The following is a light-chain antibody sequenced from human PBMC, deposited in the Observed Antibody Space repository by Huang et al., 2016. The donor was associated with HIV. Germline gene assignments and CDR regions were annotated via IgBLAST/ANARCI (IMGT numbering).Light chain of an antibody. Sequence: EIEMTQSPALLSVSPGERATLSCRASQSVNSDLAWYLQKAGQAPRLLIYGASTRAIGIPAKLNGTGSGTEFSLSISNLQSDDFGVYYCQQYNDWPPLTFGGGTKVEI. CDR1: QSVNSD. J-gene: IGKJ4*01. CDR2: GAS. CDR3: QQYNDWPPLT. V-gene: IGKV3-15*01.